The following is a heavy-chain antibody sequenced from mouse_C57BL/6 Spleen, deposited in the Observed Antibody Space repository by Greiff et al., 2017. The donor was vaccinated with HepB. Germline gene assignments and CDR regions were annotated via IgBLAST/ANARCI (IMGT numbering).Heavy chain of an antibody. V-gene: IGHV8-8*01. CDR3: ARIAPPMLGRGDYAMDY. J-gene: IGHJ4*01. CDR2: IWWDDDK. CDR1: GFSLSTFGMG. D-gene: IGHD4-1*01. Sequence: QVTLKESGPGILQPSQTLSLTCSFSGFSLSTFGMGVGWIRQPSGKGLEWLAHIWWDDDKYYNPALKSRLTISKDTTKNQVFLKSANVDTADTATYYCARIAPPMLGRGDYAMDYWGQGTSVTVSS.